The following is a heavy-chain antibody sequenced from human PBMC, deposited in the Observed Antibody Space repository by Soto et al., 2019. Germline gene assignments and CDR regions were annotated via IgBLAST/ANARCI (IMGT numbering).Heavy chain of an antibody. CDR2: IYWDDSK. CDR1: GFSLPTDRVG. CDR3: AHAYGGRSLY. V-gene: IGHV2-5*02. D-gene: IGHD1-26*01. J-gene: IGHJ4*02. Sequence: QITLKESGPTLVKPTQPLTLTCTFSGFSLPTDRVGVGWIRQPPGKALEWLAVIYWDDSKTYRPSLKSRLTITKGTSKNQVALTMTDMDPVDTATYYCAHAYGGRSLYWGQGTLVTVSS.